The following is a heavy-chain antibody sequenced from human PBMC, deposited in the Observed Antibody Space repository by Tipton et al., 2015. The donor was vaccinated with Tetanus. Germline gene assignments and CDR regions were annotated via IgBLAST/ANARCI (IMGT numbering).Heavy chain of an antibody. J-gene: IGHJ3*01. CDR3: ARRSYCSSSRCFDAFDL. D-gene: IGHD2-2*01. V-gene: IGHV4-59*01. CDR1: GGSMSNNY. Sequence: LRLSCTVSGGSMSNNYWSWIRQPPGKGLEWIAYIFHSGSTNYSPSLKSRVAISMDTSKNQISLKLSSVTAADTSVYYCARRSYCSSSRCFDAFDLWGQGKMVTASS. CDR2: IFHSGST.